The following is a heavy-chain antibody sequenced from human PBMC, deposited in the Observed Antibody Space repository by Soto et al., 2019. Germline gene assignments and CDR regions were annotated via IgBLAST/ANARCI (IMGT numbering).Heavy chain of an antibody. Sequence: PGGSLRLSCAASGFTFSNAWMNWVRQAPGKGLEWVGRIKSKTDGGTTDYAAPVKGRFTISRDDSKNTLYLQMNSLKTEDTAVYYCTTDPLAAGITIFGVVSDWGQGTLVTVSS. V-gene: IGHV3-15*07. CDR3: TTDPLAAGITIFGVVSD. J-gene: IGHJ4*02. CDR1: GFTFSNAW. CDR2: IKSKTDGGTT. D-gene: IGHD3-3*01.